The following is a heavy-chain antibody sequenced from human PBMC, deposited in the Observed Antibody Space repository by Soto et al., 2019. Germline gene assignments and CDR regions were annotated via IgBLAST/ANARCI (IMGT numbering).Heavy chain of an antibody. CDR2: ISDDGNTK. CDR3: VSSYFYDSGGYYPFDC. Sequence: QVKLVESRGGVVQPGTSLRLSCAASGFTFSTYAMYWVRQAPGRGLEWVAVISDDGNTKYYADSVKGRFTISRDNSRNTLYLQIYSLRAEDAAVYYCVSSYFYDSGGYYPFDCWGQGTRVTVSS. V-gene: IGHV3-30-3*01. D-gene: IGHD3-22*01. CDR1: GFTFSTYA. J-gene: IGHJ4*02.